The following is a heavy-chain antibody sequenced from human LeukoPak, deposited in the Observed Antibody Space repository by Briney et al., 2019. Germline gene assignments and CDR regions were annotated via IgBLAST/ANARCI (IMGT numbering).Heavy chain of an antibody. Sequence: QPGGSLRLSCAASGFTFSSYNMNWVRQAPGKGLEWVSYISSSSSTIYYADSVKGRFTISRDNAKNSLYLQMNSLRAEDTAVYYCARVGGYENFDYWGQGTLVSVSS. CDR3: ARVGGYENFDY. V-gene: IGHV3-48*04. J-gene: IGHJ4*02. CDR2: ISSSSSTI. D-gene: IGHD3-22*01. CDR1: GFTFSSYN.